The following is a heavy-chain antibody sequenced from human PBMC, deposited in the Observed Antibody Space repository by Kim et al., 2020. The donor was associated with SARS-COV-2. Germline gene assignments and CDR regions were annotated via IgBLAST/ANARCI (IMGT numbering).Heavy chain of an antibody. J-gene: IGHJ3*02. CDR3: ARRWLDMIVERADAFDI. V-gene: IGHV1-46*01. CDR2: INPSGGST. Sequence: ASVKVSCKASGYTFTSYYMHWVRQAPGQGLEWMGIINPSGGSTSYAQKFQGRVTMTRDTSTSTVYMELSSLRSEDTAVYYCARRWLDMIVERADAFDIWGQGTMVTVSS. D-gene: IGHD3-22*01. CDR1: GYTFTSYY.